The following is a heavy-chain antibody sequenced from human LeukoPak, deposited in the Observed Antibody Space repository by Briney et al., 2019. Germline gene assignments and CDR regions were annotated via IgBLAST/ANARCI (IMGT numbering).Heavy chain of an antibody. CDR1: GFTVSSYE. V-gene: IGHV3-48*03. CDR2: ISSSGSTI. Sequence: GGSLRLSCAASGFTVSSYEMNWVRQAPGKGLEWVSYISSSGSTIYYADSVKGRFTISRDNAKNSLYLQMNSLRAEDTAVYYCARYCGGDCPHAGNAFDIWGQGTMVTVSS. J-gene: IGHJ3*02. D-gene: IGHD2-21*02. CDR3: ARYCGGDCPHAGNAFDI.